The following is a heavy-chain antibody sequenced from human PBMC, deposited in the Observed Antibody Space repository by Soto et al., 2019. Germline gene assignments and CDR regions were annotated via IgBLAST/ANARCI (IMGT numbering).Heavy chain of an antibody. V-gene: IGHV4-4*07. CDR2: IYTSGTT. CDR1: GRSMRGYY. Sequence: SETLSLTCTVSGRSMRGYYWSWIRQPAGERLEWIGRIYTSGTTDFNPSLKGRVTMSVDTSKNQFSLKLTSVTAADTALYYCAREDYYDTGYYVGWGQGTQVTVSS. D-gene: IGHD3-9*01. J-gene: IGHJ4*02. CDR3: AREDYYDTGYYVG.